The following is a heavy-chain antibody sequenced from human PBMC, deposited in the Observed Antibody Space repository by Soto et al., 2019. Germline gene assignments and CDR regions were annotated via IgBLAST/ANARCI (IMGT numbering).Heavy chain of an antibody. CDR1: GFTFNNYW. Sequence: EVQLVESGGGLVQPGGSLRLSCGASGFTFNNYWMHWVRQAPGKGLVWVSRINSDGSTRSYADSVKGRFTISRDNAKNTVYLQMNSLRVEDTALYYCARDLVDWGQGTLVTVFS. D-gene: IGHD2-15*01. CDR2: INSDGSTR. J-gene: IGHJ4*02. CDR3: ARDLVD. V-gene: IGHV3-74*01.